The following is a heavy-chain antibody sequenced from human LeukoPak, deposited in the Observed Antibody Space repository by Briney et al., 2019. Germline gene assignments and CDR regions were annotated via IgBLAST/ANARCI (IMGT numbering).Heavy chain of an antibody. D-gene: IGHD3-10*01. Sequence: GGSLRLSCAASGFTFSSYAMSWVRQAPGKGLEWVSYISSSGSTIYYADSVKGRFTISRDNSKNTLYLQMNSLRAEDTAVYYCARITMVRGVDYWGQGTLVTVSS. J-gene: IGHJ4*02. CDR2: ISSSGSTI. CDR1: GFTFSSYA. CDR3: ARITMVRGVDY. V-gene: IGHV3-48*01.